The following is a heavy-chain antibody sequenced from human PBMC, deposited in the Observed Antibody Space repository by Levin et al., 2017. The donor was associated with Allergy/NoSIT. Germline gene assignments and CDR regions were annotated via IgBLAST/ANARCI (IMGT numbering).Heavy chain of an antibody. CDR2: IYHSGST. CDR3: ARDSGNSGWYTSGFAFDI. CDR1: GGSISSSNW. V-gene: IGHV4-4*02. J-gene: IGHJ3*02. D-gene: IGHD6-19*01. Sequence: KPSETLSLTCAVSGGSISSSNWWSWVRQPPGKGLEWIGEIYHSGSTNYNPSLKSRVTISVDKSKNQFSLKLSSVTAADTAVYYCARDSGNSGWYTSGFAFDIWGQGTMVTVSS.